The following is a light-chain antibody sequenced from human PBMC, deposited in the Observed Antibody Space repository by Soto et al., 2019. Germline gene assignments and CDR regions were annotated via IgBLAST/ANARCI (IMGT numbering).Light chain of an antibody. CDR2: SDD. Sequence: QSVLTQSPSASGTPGQRVTISCYGSSSNIGSYPVYWYQQLPGTAPKLLINSDDQRPLGVPDRFSASKSGTSASLAISGLRSEDEADYYCAAWDASLSGHVFGAGTKVTVL. V-gene: IGLV1-47*02. CDR1: SSNIGSYP. CDR3: AAWDASLSGHV. J-gene: IGLJ1*01.